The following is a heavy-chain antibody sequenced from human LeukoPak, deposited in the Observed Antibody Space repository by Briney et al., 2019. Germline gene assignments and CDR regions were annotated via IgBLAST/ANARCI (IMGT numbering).Heavy chain of an antibody. Sequence: GGSLRLSCAASGFTFSSYSMNWVRQAPGKGLEWVSSISSSSSYIYYADSVKGRFTISRDNAMNSLYLQMNSLRAEDTAVYYCARGGRGYSYPFDYWGQGTLVTVSS. V-gene: IGHV3-21*01. CDR2: ISSSSSYI. CDR1: GFTFSSYS. CDR3: ARGGRGYSYPFDY. D-gene: IGHD5-18*01. J-gene: IGHJ4*02.